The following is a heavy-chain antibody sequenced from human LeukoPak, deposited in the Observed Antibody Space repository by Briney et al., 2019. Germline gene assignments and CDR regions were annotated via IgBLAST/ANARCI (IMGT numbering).Heavy chain of an antibody. CDR3: ASPVRGGSYSFYYGIDV. V-gene: IGHV1-18*01. J-gene: IGHJ6*02. D-gene: IGHD3-16*01. CDR2: ISAYNANT. Sequence: ASVKVSCKTSGFTFTSYGITWVRQAPGQGPEWMGWISAYNANTNYAKKLQDRVTMTTDTSTSTAYLELRSLRSDDTAVYYCASPVRGGSYSFYYGIDVWGQGTTVTVS. CDR1: GFTFTSYG.